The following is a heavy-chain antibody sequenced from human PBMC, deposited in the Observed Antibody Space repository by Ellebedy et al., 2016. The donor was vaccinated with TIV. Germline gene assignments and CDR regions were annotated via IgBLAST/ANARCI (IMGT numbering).Heavy chain of an antibody. CDR2: ISGYSGNR. Sequence: AASVKVSCKASGYTFTSYGFSWVRQAPGQGLEWMGWISGYSGNRNYAQKLQGRVTMTTETSTNTAYMERRSLRSDDTSVYFCARGSGSYTYGTDVWGQGTTVTVS. CDR1: GYTFTSYG. V-gene: IGHV1-18*01. J-gene: IGHJ6*02. CDR3: ARGSGSYTYGTDV. D-gene: IGHD1-26*01.